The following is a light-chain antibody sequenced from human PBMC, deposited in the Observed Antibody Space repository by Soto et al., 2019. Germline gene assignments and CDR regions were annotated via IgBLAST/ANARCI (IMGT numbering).Light chain of an antibody. J-gene: IGLJ1*01. CDR2: EGT. CDR1: NSDVGTYNL. Sequence: QPASVSGSPGQSITISCTGTNSDVGTYNLVSWYQQHPGKAPKLIIYEGTKRPSGFSNRFSGSISGNTASLTISGLQAEDEADYFCCSFATSVTFVFGAGTKVTVL. CDR3: CSFATSVTFV. V-gene: IGLV2-23*03.